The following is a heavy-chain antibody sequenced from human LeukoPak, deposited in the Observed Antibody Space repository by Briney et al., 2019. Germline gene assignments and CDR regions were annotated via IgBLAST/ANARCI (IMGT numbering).Heavy chain of an antibody. J-gene: IGHJ5*02. V-gene: IGHV4-39*07. D-gene: IGHD3-22*01. CDR2: ISYSGST. CDR3: AREPGFDSSGYLNWFDP. Sequence: KPSETLSLTCTVSGASISSSSYSWGWIRQPPGEGLEWIGTISYSGSTKYNPSLKSRVTISVDTSKNQLSLKLSSVTAADTAVYYCAREPGFDSSGYLNWFDPWGQGTLVTVSS. CDR1: GASISSSSYS.